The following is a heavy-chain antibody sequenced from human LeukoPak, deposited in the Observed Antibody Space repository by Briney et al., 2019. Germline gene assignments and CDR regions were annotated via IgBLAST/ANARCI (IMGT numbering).Heavy chain of an antibody. CDR2: IIPIFGTA. CDR3: ARVELPAYCCGDCYSSPYGMDV. CDR1: GGTFSSYA. Sequence: SVKVSCKASGGTFSSYAISWVRQAPGQGLEWMGGIIPIFGTANYAQKFQGRVTITADESTSTAYMELSSLRSEDTAVYYCARVELPAYCCGDCYSSPYGMDVWGQGTTVTVSS. V-gene: IGHV1-69*01. J-gene: IGHJ6*02. D-gene: IGHD2-21*02.